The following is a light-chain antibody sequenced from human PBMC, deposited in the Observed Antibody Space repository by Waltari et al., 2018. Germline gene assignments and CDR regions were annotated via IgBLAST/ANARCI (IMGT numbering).Light chain of an antibody. CDR3: LQYNSYPRT. V-gene: IGKV1-16*02. CDR1: HGIHNH. Sequence: DIQMTQSPSSLSASVGDRVTITCRASHGIHNHLSWFQQKSGKAPTSLFWGASNVQSGVPSKFSGSGSGTDFTLTSSSLQTEDFATYCCLQYNSYPRTFGQGTKVEIK. J-gene: IGKJ1*01. CDR2: GAS.